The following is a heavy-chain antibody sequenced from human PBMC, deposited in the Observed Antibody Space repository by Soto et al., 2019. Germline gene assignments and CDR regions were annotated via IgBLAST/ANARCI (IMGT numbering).Heavy chain of an antibody. D-gene: IGHD6-13*01. V-gene: IGHV1-69*12. CDR3: VRDSITAAGFDS. Sequence: QVHLVQSGAEVKMPGSSVKVSCKVSGGPFSSYTISWVRQAPGQGLEWVGEIIPLFGRTNYVQNFQGKVTISADESTNTAYMRLSSLRSEDTAVYCCVRDSITAAGFDSWGQGTLVTVS. J-gene: IGHJ4*02. CDR2: IIPLFGRT. CDR1: GGPFSSYT.